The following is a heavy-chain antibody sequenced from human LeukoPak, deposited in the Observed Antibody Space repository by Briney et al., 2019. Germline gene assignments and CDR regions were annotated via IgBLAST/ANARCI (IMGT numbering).Heavy chain of an antibody. CDR3: AREYSSSFDY. CDR2: IYYSGST. Sequence: PSETLSLTCTVSGGSISSDYWSWVRQPPGKGLEWIGYIYYSGSTNYNPSLKSRVTISVDTSKNQFSLKLSSVTAADTAVYYCAREYSSSFDYWGQGTLVTVSS. CDR1: GGSISSDY. J-gene: IGHJ4*02. V-gene: IGHV4-59*01. D-gene: IGHD6-6*01.